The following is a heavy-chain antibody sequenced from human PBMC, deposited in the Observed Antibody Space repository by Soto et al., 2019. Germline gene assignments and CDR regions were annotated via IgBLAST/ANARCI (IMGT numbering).Heavy chain of an antibody. CDR1: GGSISSGGYY. J-gene: IGHJ4*02. V-gene: IGHV4-31*03. D-gene: IGHD3-22*01. Sequence: QVQLQESGPGLVKPSQTLSLTCTVSGGSISSGGYYWSWIRQHPGKGLEWIGYIYYSGSTYYNLCLRSRVTISVDTSKNPFSLKLSSVTAADTAVYHCASTRMGYYDSSALPFAYWGQGTLVTVSS. CDR2: IYYSGST. CDR3: ASTRMGYYDSSALPFAY.